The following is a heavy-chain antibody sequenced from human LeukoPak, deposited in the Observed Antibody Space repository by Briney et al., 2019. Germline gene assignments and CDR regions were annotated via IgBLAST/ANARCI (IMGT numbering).Heavy chain of an antibody. CDR2: ISSSSSYI. Sequence: GGSLRLSCAASGFTFSSYSMNWVRQAPGKGLEWVSSISSSSSYIYYADSVKGRFTISRDNSKNTLYLQMNSLRAEDTAVYYCAKDHENWFDPWGQGTLVTVSS. CDR3: AKDHENWFDP. V-gene: IGHV3-21*04. CDR1: GFTFSSYS. J-gene: IGHJ5*02.